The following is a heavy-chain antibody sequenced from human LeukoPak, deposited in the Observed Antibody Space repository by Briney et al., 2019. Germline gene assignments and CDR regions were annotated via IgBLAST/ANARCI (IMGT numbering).Heavy chain of an antibody. J-gene: IGHJ5*01. CDR2: IKRDGNEK. CDR3: AKEGAYPIITYDS. V-gene: IGHV3-7*01. Sequence: GGSLRLSCAASGFTFSSYWMNWVRQAPGKGLEWVANIKRDGNEKNYVDSVRGRFSISRDNAENSLYLQMDSLRAEDTAVYYCAKEGAYPIITYDSWGQGALVTVSS. D-gene: IGHD3-10*01. CDR1: GFTFSSYW.